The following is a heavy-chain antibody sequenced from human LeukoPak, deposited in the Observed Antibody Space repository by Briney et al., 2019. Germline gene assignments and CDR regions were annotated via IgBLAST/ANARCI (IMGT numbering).Heavy chain of an antibody. CDR1: GYTFIGYY. V-gene: IGHV1-2*02. Sequence: GASVKVSCKASGYTFIGYYIHWVRQAPGQGLEWMGLINPNSGGADYAPNFKGRVTMTRDTSITTAYVELSSLRSDDTAVYFCAREMGTWIQLWSFDYWGQGTPVTVSS. CDR3: AREMGTWIQLWSFDY. CDR2: INPNSGGA. J-gene: IGHJ4*02. D-gene: IGHD5-18*01.